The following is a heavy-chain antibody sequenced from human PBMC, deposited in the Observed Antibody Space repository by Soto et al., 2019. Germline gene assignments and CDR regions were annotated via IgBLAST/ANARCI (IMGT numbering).Heavy chain of an antibody. D-gene: IGHD3-9*01. J-gene: IGHJ3*02. CDR3: VRDRDWAFDI. CDR2: TGTRRKYT. V-gene: IGHV3-48*02. CDR1: GYALRDYS. Sequence: XESLSLSFAASGYALRDYSMNWVRQAPGKGLEWVSYTGTRRKYTFYADSVRGRFTISRDDARNSVYLQLNSLRDEDTAVYYCVRDRDWAFDIWGQGTMVTVSS.